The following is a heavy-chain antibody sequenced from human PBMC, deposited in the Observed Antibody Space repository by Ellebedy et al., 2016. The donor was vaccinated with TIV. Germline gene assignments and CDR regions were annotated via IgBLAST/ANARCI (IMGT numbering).Heavy chain of an antibody. CDR2: IFHSGRT. Sequence: SETLSLXXAVSGVSVSSSNWWSWVRQTPGKGLEWIGEIFHSGRTNYNPSLKSRVTISADKSKNEISLRLTSVAAADTAVYYCARNVWFGELSDPFYFDYWGQGRLVTVSS. J-gene: IGHJ4*02. V-gene: IGHV4-4*02. CDR1: GVSVSSSNW. CDR3: ARNVWFGELSDPFYFDY. D-gene: IGHD3-10*01.